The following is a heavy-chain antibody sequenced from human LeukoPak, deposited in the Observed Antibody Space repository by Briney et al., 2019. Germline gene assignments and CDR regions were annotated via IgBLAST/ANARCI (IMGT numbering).Heavy chain of an antibody. CDR2: IYPGDSDT. CDR3: ASPYGGYCSSTSCYNTNDAFDI. D-gene: IGHD2-2*01. J-gene: IGHJ3*02. Sequence: GESLKISCKGSGYSFTSYWIGWVRQMPGKGLEWMGIIYPGDSDTGYSPSFQGQVTISADKSISTAYLQWSSLKASDTAMYYCASPYGGYCSSTSCYNTNDAFDIWGQGTMVTVSS. V-gene: IGHV5-51*01. CDR1: GYSFTSYW.